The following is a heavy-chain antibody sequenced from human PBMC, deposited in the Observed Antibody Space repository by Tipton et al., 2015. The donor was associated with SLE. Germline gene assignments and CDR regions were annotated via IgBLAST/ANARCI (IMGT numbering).Heavy chain of an antibody. Sequence: TLSLTCAVYGGSISSSSSYYWAWIRQPPGKGLEWIGEINHSGSTNYNPSFKSRVTISVDTSKNQFSLKLRAVTAADTAVYYCARRQYSGYEDYYYYGMDVWGQGTTVTVSS. CDR3: ARRQYSGYEDYYYYGMDV. V-gene: IGHV4-34*01. CDR1: GGSISSSSSYY. CDR2: INHSGST. J-gene: IGHJ6*02. D-gene: IGHD5-12*01.